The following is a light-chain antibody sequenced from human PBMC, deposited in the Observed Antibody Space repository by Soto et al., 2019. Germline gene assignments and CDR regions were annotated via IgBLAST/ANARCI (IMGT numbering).Light chain of an antibody. CDR2: GAS. CDR1: QSVTSTS. CDR3: QEYVSTLPT. Sequence: ESVLTEYPGALSLSPGKRATLSCRASQSVTSTSLAWYQQKPGQAPRLLMYGASSRATGTPDRISGGGSGTDFTLTFSRLEPDDLAVNSFQEYVSTLPTFRHGPKVDLK. V-gene: IGKV3-20*01. J-gene: IGKJ1*01.